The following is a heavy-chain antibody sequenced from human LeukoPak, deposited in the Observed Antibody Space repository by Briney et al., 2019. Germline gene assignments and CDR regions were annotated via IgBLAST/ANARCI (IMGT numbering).Heavy chain of an antibody. CDR1: GGSFSGYY. Sequence: SEILSLTCAVYGGSFSGYYWSWIRQPPGKGLEWIGEINHSGSTNYNPSLKSRVTVSVDTSKNQFSLKLSSVTAADTAVYYCARGLGATTPFDYWGQGTLVTVSS. CDR2: INHSGST. J-gene: IGHJ4*02. D-gene: IGHD5-24*01. V-gene: IGHV4-34*01. CDR3: ARGLGATTPFDY.